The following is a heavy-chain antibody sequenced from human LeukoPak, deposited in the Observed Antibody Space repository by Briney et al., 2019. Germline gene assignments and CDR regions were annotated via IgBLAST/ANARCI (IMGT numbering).Heavy chain of an antibody. CDR3: GRVTLYAFDI. CDR2: ISPSGGST. Sequence: ASVKVSCKASGNTFRSHFIHWVRQAPGQGLEWMGIISPSGGSTSYAQEFQGRVTMTRDTSTSTVYMELSSLRSEDTAVYYCGRVTLYAFDIWGQGTMVTVSS. CDR1: GNTFRSHF. D-gene: IGHD4-23*01. V-gene: IGHV1-46*01. J-gene: IGHJ3*02.